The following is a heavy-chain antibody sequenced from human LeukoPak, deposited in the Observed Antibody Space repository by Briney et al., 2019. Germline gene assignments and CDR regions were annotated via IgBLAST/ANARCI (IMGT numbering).Heavy chain of an antibody. CDR3: ARESTGTGRYNWYDL. V-gene: IGHV4-61*02. J-gene: IGHJ4*02. CDR2: GNARGST. CDR1: GGTLSSVTLY. D-gene: IGHD5-24*01. Sequence: SETLSLTCSVSGGTLSSVTLYWSWIRQPAGKGLEWIGRGNARGSTDSNPSLRSRVTVSVDTSKNQVSLRLSSVTAADTAVYYCARESTGTGRYNWYDLWGQGTLVTVSS.